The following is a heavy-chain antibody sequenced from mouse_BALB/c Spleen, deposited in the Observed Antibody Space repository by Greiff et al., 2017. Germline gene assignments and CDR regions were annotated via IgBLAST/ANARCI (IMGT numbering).Heavy chain of an antibody. CDR1: GYTFTDYA. CDR3: ARVGGSHYFDY. Sequence: VQRVESGPELVRPGVSVKISCKGSGYTFTDYAMHWVKQSHAKSLEWIGVISTYYGNTNYNQKFKGKATMTVDKSSSTAYMELARLTSEDSAIYYCARVGGSHYFDYWGQGTTLTVSS. V-gene: IGHV1-67*01. CDR2: ISTYYGNT. J-gene: IGHJ2*01.